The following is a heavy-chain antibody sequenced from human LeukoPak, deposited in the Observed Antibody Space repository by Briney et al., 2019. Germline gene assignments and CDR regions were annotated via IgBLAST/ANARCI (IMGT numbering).Heavy chain of an antibody. V-gene: IGHV3-21*01. D-gene: IGHD6-13*01. Sequence: GESLRLSCAASGFTFSSYSMNWVRQAPGKGLEWVSSISSSSSYIYYADSVKGRFTISRDNAKNSLYLQMNSLRAEDTAVYYCARAGIAAALKPNWFDPWGQGTLVTVSS. CDR3: ARAGIAAALKPNWFDP. CDR1: GFTFSSYS. J-gene: IGHJ5*02. CDR2: ISSSSSYI.